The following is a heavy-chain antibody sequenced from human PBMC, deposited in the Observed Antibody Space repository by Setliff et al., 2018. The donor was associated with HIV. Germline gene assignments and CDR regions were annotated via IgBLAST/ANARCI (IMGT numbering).Heavy chain of an antibody. D-gene: IGHD3-22*01. CDR1: GGSISSSNW. J-gene: IGHJ5*02. Sequence: SETLSLTCAVSGGSISSSNWWSWVRQPPGKGLEWIGEIFHSGSTNYNPSLRSRITISVDKSKNHLSLELTSVTAADTAVYYCARDMMYHYDRSGSFGYFGPWGQGTQVTVSS. CDR3: ARDMMYHYDRSGSFGYFGP. V-gene: IGHV4-4*02. CDR2: IFHSGST.